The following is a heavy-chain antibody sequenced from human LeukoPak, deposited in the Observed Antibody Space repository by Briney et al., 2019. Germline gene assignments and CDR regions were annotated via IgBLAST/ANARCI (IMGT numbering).Heavy chain of an antibody. CDR2: IRGSGGTT. V-gene: IGHV3-23*01. CDR3: AKSPIPGIAVTGRYFDY. Sequence: GGSLRLSCAASGFTFSSYAMSWVRQAPGKGLEWVSGIRGSGGTTYYADSVKCPFTISIDYSKNSLYLQMNSLRAEDTAVYYCAKSPIPGIAVTGRYFDYWGQGTLVTVSS. CDR1: GFTFSSYA. J-gene: IGHJ4*02. D-gene: IGHD6-19*01.